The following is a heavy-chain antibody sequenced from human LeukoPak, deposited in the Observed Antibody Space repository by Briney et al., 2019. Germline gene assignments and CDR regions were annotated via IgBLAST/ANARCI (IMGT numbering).Heavy chain of an antibody. J-gene: IGHJ4*02. CDR2: IRHKAYGGTA. V-gene: IGHV3-49*03. CDR3: ARAGDYYSTGDY. CDR1: GFTFSTYA. Sequence: GGSLRLSCTTSGFTFSTYAMSWFRQPPGRGLEWVSFIRHKAYGGTAEYAASVKGRFTISRDDSKNSLYLQMNSLKTDDTAVYYCARAGDYYSTGDYWGQGTLVTVSS. D-gene: IGHD3-22*01.